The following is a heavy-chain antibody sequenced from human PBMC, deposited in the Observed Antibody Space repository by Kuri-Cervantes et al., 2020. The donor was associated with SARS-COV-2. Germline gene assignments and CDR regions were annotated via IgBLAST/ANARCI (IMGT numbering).Heavy chain of an antibody. V-gene: IGHV3-23*01. J-gene: IGHJ5*02. CDR2: ISGSGGSI. D-gene: IGHD3-22*01. CDR1: GFTFSSYW. Sequence: GGSLRLSCAASGFTFSSYWTHGVRQAPGKGLEWVSTISGSGGSIYYADSVKGRFTISRDNSKNTLYLQMNSLRAEDTAVYYCAKAGFYDSSGYPLDWFDPWGQGTLVTVSS. CDR3: AKAGFYDSSGYPLDWFDP.